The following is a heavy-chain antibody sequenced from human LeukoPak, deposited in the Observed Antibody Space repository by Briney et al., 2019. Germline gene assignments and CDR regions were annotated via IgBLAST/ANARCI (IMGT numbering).Heavy chain of an antibody. D-gene: IGHD4-17*01. CDR2: IFYSGST. V-gene: IGHV4-61*08. CDR1: GGSISSGDYY. J-gene: IGHJ4*02. CDR3: ARVWEDYGDSSSFDH. Sequence: PSENLSLTCTVSGGSISSGDYYWSWIRQPPGKGLEWIGYIFYSGSTSYNPSLQRRVTMSVDTSKNQFSLKLYSVTAADSAVYYCARVWEDYGDSSSFDHWGQGTLVIVSS.